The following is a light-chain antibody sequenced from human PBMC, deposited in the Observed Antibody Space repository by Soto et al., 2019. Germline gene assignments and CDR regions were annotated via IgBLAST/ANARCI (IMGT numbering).Light chain of an antibody. CDR2: GAS. CDR3: QQYNNWPFIT. CDR1: QSVSSN. J-gene: IGKJ5*01. Sequence: EIVMTQSPATLSVSPGERATLSCRASQSVSSNLAWYQQKPGQAPRLLIYGASTRATGIPARFSGSGSGTEFTLTISSLQSEECAVYYCQQYNNWPFITFGQGTRLEIK. V-gene: IGKV3-15*01.